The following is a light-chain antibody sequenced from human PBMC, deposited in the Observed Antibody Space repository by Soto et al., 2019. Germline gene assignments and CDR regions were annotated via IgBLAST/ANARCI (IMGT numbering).Light chain of an antibody. Sequence: DIQMAQSPSTLSASVGDTVTVTCRASQSINSWLAWYQQKPGKAPKLLIYEASSLESGVPSRFSGSASGTEFTLTISSLQPDDCATYYCQQYDTYPWTFGQGTKVEIK. J-gene: IGKJ1*01. CDR3: QQYDTYPWT. V-gene: IGKV1-5*03. CDR1: QSINSW. CDR2: EAS.